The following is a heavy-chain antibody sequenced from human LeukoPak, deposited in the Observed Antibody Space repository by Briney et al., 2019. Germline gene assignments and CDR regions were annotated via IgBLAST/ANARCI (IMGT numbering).Heavy chain of an antibody. J-gene: IGHJ4*02. D-gene: IGHD5-24*01. Sequence: GGSLRLSCAASGFTVSSNYMNWVRQAPGKGLEWVSVIYGGGNIYYADSVKGRFTISRDNSKNTLYLQMNSLRDEDTAVYYCARGAGYNYPYYFDYWGQGTLVTVSS. CDR3: ARGAGYNYPYYFDY. CDR2: IYGGGNI. CDR1: GFTVSSNY. V-gene: IGHV3-53*01.